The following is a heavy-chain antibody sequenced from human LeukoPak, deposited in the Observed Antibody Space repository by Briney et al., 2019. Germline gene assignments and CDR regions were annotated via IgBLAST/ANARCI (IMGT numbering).Heavy chain of an antibody. J-gene: IGHJ4*02. CDR1: GFTFTSYG. CDR2: ITYDGYYK. Sequence: GTSLRLSCAASGFTFTSYGMHWVRQAPGKGLEWVALITYDGYYKYYSDSVKGRFTISSDTSKNTMYLQMNSLRAEDTAVYYCAKPVAGTGYFDYWGQGTLVTVSS. D-gene: IGHD6-19*01. V-gene: IGHV3-30*18. CDR3: AKPVAGTGYFDY.